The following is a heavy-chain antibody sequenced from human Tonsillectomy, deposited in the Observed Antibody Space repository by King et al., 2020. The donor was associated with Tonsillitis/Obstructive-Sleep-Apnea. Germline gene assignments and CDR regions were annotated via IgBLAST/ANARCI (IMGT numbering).Heavy chain of an antibody. Sequence: VQLVESGGGLVQPGGSLRLSCAASGFTFSSYAMSWVRQAPGKRLEWVSAISGSGGSTYYADSVKGRFTISRDNSKNTLYLQMNSLRAEDTAVYYCTSTRGDSSLGALDYWGQGTLVTVSS. J-gene: IGHJ4*02. D-gene: IGHD2-21*02. V-gene: IGHV3-23*04. CDR1: GFTFSSYA. CDR3: TSTRGDSSLGALDY. CDR2: ISGSGGST.